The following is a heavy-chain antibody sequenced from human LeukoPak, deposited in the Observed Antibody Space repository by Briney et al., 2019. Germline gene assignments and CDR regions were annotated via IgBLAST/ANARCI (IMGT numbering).Heavy chain of an antibody. Sequence: PGGSLRLSCAASGFTFDDYTMHWVRQAPGKGLEWVSLINWDGGSTYYADSVKGRFTISRDNSKNSLYLQMNSLRAEDTALYYCAKDRGIAVVGYYFDYWGQGPLVTVSS. CDR1: GFTFDDYT. V-gene: IGHV3-43*01. CDR3: AKDRGIAVVGYYFDY. D-gene: IGHD6-19*01. CDR2: INWDGGST. J-gene: IGHJ4*02.